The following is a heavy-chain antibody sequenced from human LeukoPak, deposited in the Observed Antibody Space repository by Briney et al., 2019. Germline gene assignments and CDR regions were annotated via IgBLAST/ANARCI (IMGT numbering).Heavy chain of an antibody. CDR3: AREGSGWYAIDY. J-gene: IGHJ4*02. D-gene: IGHD6-19*01. Sequence: SETLSLTCAISGGSISNSNWWTWVRQPPGKGLEWVGEIYLRGNTNYNPSLESRVTISVDTSKNQFSLKLSSVTAADTAVYYCAREGSGWYAIDYWGQGTLVTVSS. CDR1: GGSISNSNW. V-gene: IGHV4-4*02. CDR2: IYLRGNT.